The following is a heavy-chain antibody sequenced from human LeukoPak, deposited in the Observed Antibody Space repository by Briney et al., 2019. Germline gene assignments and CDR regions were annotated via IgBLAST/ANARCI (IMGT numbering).Heavy chain of an antibody. CDR1: GFTFSSYS. CDR3: ARDPWSGKRGVDY. V-gene: IGHV3-30*03. CDR2: ISYDGSNK. D-gene: IGHD3-3*01. J-gene: IGHJ4*02. Sequence: GGTLRLSCAASGFTFSSYSMNWVRQAPGKGLEWVAVISYDGSNKYYADSVKGRFTISRDNSKNTLYLQMNSLRAEDTAVYYCARDPWSGKRGVDYWGQGTLVTVSS.